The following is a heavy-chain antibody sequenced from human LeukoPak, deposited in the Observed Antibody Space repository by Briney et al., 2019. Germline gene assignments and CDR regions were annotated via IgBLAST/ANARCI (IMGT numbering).Heavy chain of an antibody. J-gene: IGHJ6*03. CDR3: ARLFGELLLPSDHFYYMDV. D-gene: IGHD3-10*02. CDR1: GYTFTASG. Sequence: ASVKVSCKASGYTFTASGLCWVRQAPGQGLEWMGWINPYNDITDYAQTFKGRVTMTTDTSTSTAYMELRSLRSDDTAVYYCARLFGELLLPSDHFYYMDVWGKGTAVTVSS. CDR2: INPYNDIT. V-gene: IGHV1-18*01.